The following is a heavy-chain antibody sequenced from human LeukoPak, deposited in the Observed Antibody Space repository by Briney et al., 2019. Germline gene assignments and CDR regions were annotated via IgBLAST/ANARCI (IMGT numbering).Heavy chain of an antibody. J-gene: IGHJ6*02. D-gene: IGHD3-3*01. CDR1: GGTFSSYA. Sequence: GSSVKVSCKASGGTFSSYAISWVRQAPGQGLEWMGGIIPIFGTANYAQKFQGRVTITTDESTSTAYMELRSLRSDDTAVYYCVFGESYYGMDVWGQGTTVTVSS. V-gene: IGHV1-69*05. CDR3: VFGESYYGMDV. CDR2: IIPIFGTA.